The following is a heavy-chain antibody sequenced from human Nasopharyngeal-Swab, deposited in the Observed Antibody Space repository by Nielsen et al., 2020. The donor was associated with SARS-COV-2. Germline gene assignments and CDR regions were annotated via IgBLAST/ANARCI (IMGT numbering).Heavy chain of an antibody. D-gene: IGHD2/OR15-2a*01. CDR3: ARFSRYYYYYGMDV. Sequence: ASVKVSCKASGYTFTSYDINWVRQATGQGLEWMGWMNPNSGNTSYAQKFQGRVTMTRNTSISTAYMELSSLRSEDTAVYYCARFSRYYYYYGMDVWGQGTTVTVSS. CDR2: MNPNSGNT. V-gene: IGHV1-8*01. J-gene: IGHJ6*02. CDR1: GYTFTSYD.